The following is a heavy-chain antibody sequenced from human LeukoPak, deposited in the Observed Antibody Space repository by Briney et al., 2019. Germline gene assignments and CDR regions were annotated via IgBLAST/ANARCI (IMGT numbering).Heavy chain of an antibody. J-gene: IGHJ4*02. CDR3: ARGETYYYDTSAYGDFDY. Sequence: GGSLRLSCAASGFTFDDYAMHWVRQAPGKGLEWVSGISWNSGSIGYADSVKGRFTISRDNAKNSLYLQMNSLRAEDTAVYYCARGETYYYDTSAYGDFDYWGQGTLVTVSS. D-gene: IGHD3-22*01. CDR2: ISWNSGSI. V-gene: IGHV3-9*01. CDR1: GFTFDDYA.